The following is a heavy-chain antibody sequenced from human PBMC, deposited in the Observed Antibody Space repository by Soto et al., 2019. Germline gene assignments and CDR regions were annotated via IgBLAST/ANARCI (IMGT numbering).Heavy chain of an antibody. V-gene: IGHV4-61*01. D-gene: IGHD2-15*01. Sequence: SETLSLTCTVSGGSVSSGSYYWSWIRQPPGKGLEWIGYIYYSGSTNYNPSLESRVTISVDTSKNQFSLKLSSVTAADTAVYYCARGRDCSGGSCYSVWFDPWGQGTLVTVSS. CDR2: IYYSGST. CDR1: GGSVSSGSYY. CDR3: ARGRDCSGGSCYSVWFDP. J-gene: IGHJ5*02.